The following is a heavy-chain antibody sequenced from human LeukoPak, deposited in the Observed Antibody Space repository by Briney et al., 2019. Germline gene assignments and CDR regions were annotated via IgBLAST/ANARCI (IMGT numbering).Heavy chain of an antibody. CDR3: ARVEVVMAAYFDY. D-gene: IGHD2-21*01. J-gene: IGHJ4*02. CDR1: GFTFSSYW. V-gene: IGHV3-7*03. CDR2: IKQDGSEK. Sequence: GGSLRLSCAASGFTFSSYWMSWVRQAPGKGLEWVANIKQDGSEKYYVNSVKGRFTISRDNAKNSLYLQMNSLRAEDTAVYYCARVEVVMAAYFDYWGQGTLVTVSS.